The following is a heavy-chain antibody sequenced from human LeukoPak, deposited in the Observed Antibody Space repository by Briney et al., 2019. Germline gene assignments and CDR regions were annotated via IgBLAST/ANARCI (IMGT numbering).Heavy chain of an antibody. V-gene: IGHV4-4*02. CDR2: ISLSGLT. CDR1: GGALSNTKW. Sequence: PSGTLSLTCGVSGGALSNTKWWSWDRQPPGQGLAWIGEISLSGLTNYNPSLKSRDTVSLHKSKNHLSLNLTSVAAADTGVYYCSRENGAFSPFGYWGQGTLVTVPS. CDR3: SRENGAFSPFGY. D-gene: IGHD2-8*01. J-gene: IGHJ4*02.